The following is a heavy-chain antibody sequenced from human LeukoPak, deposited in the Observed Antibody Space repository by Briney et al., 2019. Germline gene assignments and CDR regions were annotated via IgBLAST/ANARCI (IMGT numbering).Heavy chain of an antibody. J-gene: IGHJ4*02. D-gene: IGHD3-16*02. Sequence: GGSLRLSCAASGFTFSSYGTHWVRQAPGKGLEWVAVISYDGSNKYYADSVKGRFTISRDNSKNTLYLQMNSLRAEDTAVYYCAKGAPRTYYDYVWGSYPQEGYFDYWGQGTLVTVSS. CDR3: AKGAPRTYYDYVWGSYPQEGYFDY. CDR1: GFTFSSYG. V-gene: IGHV3-30*18. CDR2: ISYDGSNK.